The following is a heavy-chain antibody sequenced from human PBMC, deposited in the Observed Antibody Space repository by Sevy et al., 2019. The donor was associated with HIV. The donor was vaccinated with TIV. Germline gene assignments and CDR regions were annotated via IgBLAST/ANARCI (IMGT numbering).Heavy chain of an antibody. CDR1: GFTFSSYW. CDR3: ARDKSGSYSYPNAFDI. D-gene: IGHD1-26*01. CDR2: IMQDGSEK. Sequence: GESLKISCAASGFTFSSYWMTWVRQAPGKGLEWVANIMQDGSEKYYVDSVKGRFTISRDNAKNSLFLQMNSLRAEDTAVYYCARDKSGSYSYPNAFDIWGQGTMVTVSS. J-gene: IGHJ3*02. V-gene: IGHV3-7*03.